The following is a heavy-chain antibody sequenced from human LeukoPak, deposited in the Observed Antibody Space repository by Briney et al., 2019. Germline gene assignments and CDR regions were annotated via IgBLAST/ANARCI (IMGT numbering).Heavy chain of an antibody. CDR1: GGSISSYY. Sequence: SETLSLTCTVSGGSISSYYWSWIRQPPGKGLEWIGYIYYGGSTNYNPSLKSRVTISVDTSKNQFSLKLSSVTAADTAVYYCARGTKQSSGYYYYYGMDVWGQGTTVTVSS. D-gene: IGHD3-22*01. CDR2: IYYGGST. J-gene: IGHJ6*02. CDR3: ARGTKQSSGYYYYYGMDV. V-gene: IGHV4-59*01.